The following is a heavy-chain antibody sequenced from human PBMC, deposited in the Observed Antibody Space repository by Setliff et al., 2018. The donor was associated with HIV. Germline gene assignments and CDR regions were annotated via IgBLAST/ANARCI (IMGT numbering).Heavy chain of an antibody. Sequence: GASVKVSCKASGYTFTSYDINWVRQASGQGLEWMGWMNPNSGNTGYAQKFQGRVTMTRNTSISTAYMELSSLRSEDTAVYYCAREYKAPEWLPTVVDYYYYGMDVWGQGTTVTVS. CDR3: AREYKAPEWLPTVVDYYYYGMDV. J-gene: IGHJ6*02. CDR1: GYTFTSYD. D-gene: IGHD3-3*01. CDR2: MNPNSGNT. V-gene: IGHV1-8*02.